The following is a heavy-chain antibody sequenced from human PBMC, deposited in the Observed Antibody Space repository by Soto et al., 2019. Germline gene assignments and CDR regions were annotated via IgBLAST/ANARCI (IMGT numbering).Heavy chain of an antibody. D-gene: IGHD3-9*01. CDR3: ARGLAVYDILTGCTYYYYGMDV. V-gene: IGHV1-8*01. Sequence: ASVKVSCKASGYTFTSYDINWVRQATGQGLEWMGWMNPNSGNTGYAQKFQGRVTMTRNTSISTAYMELSSLRSEDTAVYYCARGLAVYDILTGCTYYYYGMDVWGQGTTVTSP. CDR1: GYTFTSYD. J-gene: IGHJ6*02. CDR2: MNPNSGNT.